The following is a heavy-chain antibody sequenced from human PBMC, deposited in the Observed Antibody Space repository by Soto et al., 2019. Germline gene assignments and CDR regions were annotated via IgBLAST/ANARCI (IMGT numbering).Heavy chain of an antibody. CDR1: GFTFSSYS. Sequence: EVQLVESGGGLVKPGGSLRLSCAASGFTFSSYSMNWVRQAPGKGLEWVSTISSRNNDMYYVDSVKGRFTISRDNARNSVYLQMNSLRADDTAVYYCARDVNGGCCGAWGQGTLVTVSS. V-gene: IGHV3-21*01. D-gene: IGHD2-21*01. J-gene: IGHJ5*02. CDR3: ARDVNGGCCGA. CDR2: ISSRNNDM.